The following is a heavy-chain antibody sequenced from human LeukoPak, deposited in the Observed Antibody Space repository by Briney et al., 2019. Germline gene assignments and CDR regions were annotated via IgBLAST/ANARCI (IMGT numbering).Heavy chain of an antibody. D-gene: IGHD3-9*01. CDR1: GGSIINSNW. J-gene: IGHJ4*02. CDR2: IDHSGST. Sequence: SETLSLTCAVSGGSIINSNWWSWVRQPPGKGLEWIGEIDHSGSTSYNPSLKSRVTMSVDRSQNQFSLKLSSVTAADTAVYYCARGPRYFDRRVDYWGQGTLVTVSS. V-gene: IGHV4-4*02. CDR3: ARGPRYFDRRVDY.